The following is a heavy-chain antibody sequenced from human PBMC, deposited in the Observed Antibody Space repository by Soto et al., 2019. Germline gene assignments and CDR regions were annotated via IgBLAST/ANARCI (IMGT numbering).Heavy chain of an antibody. J-gene: IGHJ3*02. CDR3: ARGTDYVWGSYRHTYGSHVIDI. V-gene: IGHV1-18*01. Sequence: ASVKVSCTSSGYSFTSYGINWVRQAPVQGLEWMGWISAYNGNTNYAQKLQGRVTMTTDTSTSTAYMELRSLRSDDTAVYYCARGTDYVWGSYRHTYGSHVIDIWG. CDR2: ISAYNGNT. CDR1: GYSFTSYG. D-gene: IGHD3-16*02.